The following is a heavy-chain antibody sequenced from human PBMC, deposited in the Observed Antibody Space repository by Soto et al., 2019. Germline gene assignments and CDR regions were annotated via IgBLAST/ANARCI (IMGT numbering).Heavy chain of an antibody. CDR1: GYIFTGYY. J-gene: IGHJ4*02. D-gene: IGHD6-19*01. CDR2: INPNSGGT. V-gene: IGHV1-2*02. Sequence: ASVKVSCKASGYIFTGYYMHWVRQAPGQGLEWMGWINPNSGGTNYAQRFQGRVTMTRDTSTSTAYMELSRLRSDDTAVYYCARPLYSSSGYWGQGTLVTVSS. CDR3: ARPLYSSSGY.